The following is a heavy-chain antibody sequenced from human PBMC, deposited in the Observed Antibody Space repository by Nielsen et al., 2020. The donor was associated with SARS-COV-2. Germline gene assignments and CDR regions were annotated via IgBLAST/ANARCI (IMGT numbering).Heavy chain of an antibody. J-gene: IGHJ6*02. Sequence: GESLKISCAASGFTFSDYYMSWIRQAPGKGLEWVSYISSSGSTIYYADSVKGRFTISRDNAKNTLYLQMNSLRAEDTAVYYCARDLPLRYGMDVWGQGTTVTVSS. V-gene: IGHV3-11*04. CDR3: ARDLPLRYGMDV. CDR1: GFTFSDYY. CDR2: ISSSGSTI.